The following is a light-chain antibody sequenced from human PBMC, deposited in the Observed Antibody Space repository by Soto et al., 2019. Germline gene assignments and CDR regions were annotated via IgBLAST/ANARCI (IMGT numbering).Light chain of an antibody. CDR1: QSISSS. CDR2: AAS. V-gene: IGKV1-39*01. J-gene: IGKJ2*01. Sequence: DIPMTQSPSSLSASVGDRVTITCRASQSISSSLNWYQQKPGKAPKLLIYAASSLQSGVPSRFSGSGSGTDFTLTISSLQPEDCATYYCQQSYSTPPTFGQGTKLEIK. CDR3: QQSYSTPPT.